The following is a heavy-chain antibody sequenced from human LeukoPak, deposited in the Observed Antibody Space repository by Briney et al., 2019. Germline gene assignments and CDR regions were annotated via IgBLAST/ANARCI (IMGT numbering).Heavy chain of an antibody. J-gene: IGHJ5*02. CDR1: GFTFVSYP. Sequence: GGSLRLSFAASGFTFVSYPMHWVRQAPGRGLEWVAVISEDGRNKYYADSVKRRFTISRDQSKNTLYLQMNSLRPDDTAVYYCARDTLIYGSGVNWFDPWGQGTLVTVSS. CDR2: ISEDGRNK. CDR3: ARDTLIYGSGVNWFDP. V-gene: IGHV3-30*04. D-gene: IGHD3-10*01.